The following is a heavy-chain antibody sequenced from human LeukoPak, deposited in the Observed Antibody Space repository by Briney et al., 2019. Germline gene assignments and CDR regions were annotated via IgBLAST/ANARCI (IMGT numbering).Heavy chain of an antibody. CDR3: AKDTITMIMEGWAFDI. J-gene: IGHJ3*02. Sequence: GSLRLSCAASGFTFSSYAMSWVRQAPGKGLEWVSAISGSGGSTYYADSVKGRFTISRDNSKNTLYLQMNSLRAEDTAVYYCAKDTITMIMEGWAFDIWGQGTMVTVSS. CDR2: ISGSGGST. D-gene: IGHD3-22*01. V-gene: IGHV3-23*01. CDR1: GFTFSSYA.